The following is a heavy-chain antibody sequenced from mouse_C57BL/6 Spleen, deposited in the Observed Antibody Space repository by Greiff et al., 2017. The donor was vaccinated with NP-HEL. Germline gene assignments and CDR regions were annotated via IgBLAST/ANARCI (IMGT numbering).Heavy chain of an antibody. CDR2: ISDGGSYT. D-gene: IGHD2-4*01. Sequence: EVQRVESGGGLVKPGGSLKLSCAASGFTFSSYAMSWVRQTPEKRLKWVATISDGGSYTYYPDNVKGRFTISRDNAKNNLYLQMSHLKSEDTAMYYCARDYYDYDGAWFAYWGQGTLVTVSA. J-gene: IGHJ3*01. CDR3: ARDYYDYDGAWFAY. CDR1: GFTFSSYA. V-gene: IGHV5-4*01.